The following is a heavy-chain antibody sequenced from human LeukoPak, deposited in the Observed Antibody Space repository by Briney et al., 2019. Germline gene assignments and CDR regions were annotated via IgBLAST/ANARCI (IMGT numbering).Heavy chain of an antibody. V-gene: IGHV4-31*03. D-gene: IGHD3-16*02. CDR1: GGFIRSGGYY. CDR2: IYYSGNT. Sequence: PSETLSLTCTVSGGFIRSGGYYWSWIPQHPGKGLEWIGYIYYSGNTYYNPSLKSRVTISVDTSKNQFSLKLSSVTAADTAVYYCARHRGYDYVWGSYRHAFDIWGQGTMVTVSS. CDR3: ARHRGYDYVWGSYRHAFDI. J-gene: IGHJ3*02.